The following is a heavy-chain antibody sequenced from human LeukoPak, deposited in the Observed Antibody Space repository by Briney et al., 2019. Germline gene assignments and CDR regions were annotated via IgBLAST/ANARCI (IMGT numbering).Heavy chain of an antibody. D-gene: IGHD3-9*01. CDR1: GYTFTRYY. CDR2: INPSDGST. J-gene: IGHJ3*02. CDR3: ARGGSGYDILTGYYRSDAFDI. Sequence: ASVKVSCKASGYTFTRYYMHWVRQAPGQGLEWMGIINPSDGSTNYAQKFQGRVTMTRDTSTSTAYMELRSLRSDDTAVYYCARGGSGYDILTGYYRSDAFDIWGQGTMVTVSS. V-gene: IGHV1-46*01.